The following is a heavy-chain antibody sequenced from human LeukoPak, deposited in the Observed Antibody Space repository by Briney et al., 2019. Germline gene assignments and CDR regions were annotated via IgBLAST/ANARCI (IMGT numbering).Heavy chain of an antibody. V-gene: IGHV1-46*01. CDR2: INPSGDST. Sequence: ASVKVSCKASGYTFTSFYFHWVRQAPGQGLEWMGIINPSGDSTTYAQKFQGRITMTRDSSTSTVYMELSSLRSEDTAVYYCANSPRDSSNWGQGTLVSVSS. J-gene: IGHJ4*02. D-gene: IGHD3-22*01. CDR3: ANSPRDSSN. CDR1: GYTFTSFY.